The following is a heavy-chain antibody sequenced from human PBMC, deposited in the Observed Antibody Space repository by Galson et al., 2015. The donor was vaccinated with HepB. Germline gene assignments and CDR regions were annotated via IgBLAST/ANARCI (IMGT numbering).Heavy chain of an antibody. CDR2: IYSGGST. CDR3: ARDQVWFGGAFDI. V-gene: IGHV3-66*02. Sequence: SLRLSCAASGFTVSSNYMRWVRQAPGKGLEWVSVIYSGGSTYYADSVKGRFTISRDNYQNTLYLQMNSLRAEDTAVYYCARDQVWFGGAFDIWGQGTMVTVSS. D-gene: IGHD3-10*01. J-gene: IGHJ3*02. CDR1: GFTVSSNY.